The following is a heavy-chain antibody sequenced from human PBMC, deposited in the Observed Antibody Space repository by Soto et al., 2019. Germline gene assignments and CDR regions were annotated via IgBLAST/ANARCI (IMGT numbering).Heavy chain of an antibody. V-gene: IGHV1-69*13. J-gene: IGHJ6*02. CDR2: IIPIFGTA. D-gene: IGHD1-26*01. CDR3: ARGVGYSGSYYGSYYYGMDV. CDR1: GGTFSSYA. Sequence: EASVKVSCKASGGTFSSYAISWVRQAPGQGLEWMGGIIPIFGTANYAQKFQGRVTITADESTSTAYMELSSLRSEDTAVYYCARGVGYSGSYYGSYYYGMDVWGQGTTVTVSS.